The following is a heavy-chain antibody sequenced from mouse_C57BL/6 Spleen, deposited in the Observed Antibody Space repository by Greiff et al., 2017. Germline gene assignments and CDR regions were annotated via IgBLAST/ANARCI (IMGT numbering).Heavy chain of an antibody. D-gene: IGHD2-1*01. CDR1: GYTFTSYW. CDR3: VIYYCNYFAY. V-gene: IGHV1-64*01. J-gene: IGHJ3*01. CDR2: IHPNSGST. Sequence: QVQLQQPGAELVKPGASVKLSCKASGYTFTSYWMHWVKQRPGQGLEWIGMIHPNSGSTYYNEKFKSKATLTVDKSSSTAYMQLSSLTSEDSAVYYCVIYYCNYFAYWGQGTLVTVSA.